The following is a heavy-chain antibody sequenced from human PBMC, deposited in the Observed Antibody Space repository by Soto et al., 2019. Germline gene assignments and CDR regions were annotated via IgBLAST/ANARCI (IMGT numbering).Heavy chain of an antibody. Sequence: GGSLRLSCAVSGFTFTNAGMNWVRQPPGKGLEWVGRIKSKADGGTTDYAAPVRGRFTISRDDSEDTLYLQMNSLKTEDTAMYYCATGFYSGSYYDYWGQGALVTVSS. CDR2: IKSKADGGTT. V-gene: IGHV3-15*07. J-gene: IGHJ4*02. CDR3: ATGFYSGSYYDY. D-gene: IGHD1-26*01. CDR1: GFTFTNAG.